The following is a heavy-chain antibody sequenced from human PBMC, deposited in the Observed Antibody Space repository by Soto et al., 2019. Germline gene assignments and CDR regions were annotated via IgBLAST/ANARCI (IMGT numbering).Heavy chain of an antibody. CDR1: GFTFSNYN. V-gene: IGHV3-21*01. CDR2: ISSSSTFI. CDR3: ARDGLTMAGTPSGIDV. D-gene: IGHD6-19*01. J-gene: IGHJ6*02. Sequence: EVQLVESGGGLVKPGGSLRLSCAASGFTFSNYNMNWVRQAPGKGLEWVSSISSSSTFIYYADSVKGRFTISRDNAKNSLYLQMNSLRAEDTAVYYCARDGLTMAGTPSGIDVWGQGTTVTVSS.